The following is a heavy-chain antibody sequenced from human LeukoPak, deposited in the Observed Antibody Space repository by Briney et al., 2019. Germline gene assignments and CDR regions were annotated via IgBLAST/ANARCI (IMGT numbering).Heavy chain of an antibody. CDR3: ARDGDIVVVVAANYFDY. CDR2: ISAYNGNT. Sequence: GASVTVSCKASGGTFSSYAISWVRQAPGQGLEWMGWISAYNGNTNYAQKLQGRVTMTTDTSTSTAYMELRSLRSDDTAVYYCARDGDIVVVVAANYFDYWGQGTLVTVSS. D-gene: IGHD2-15*01. V-gene: IGHV1-18*01. J-gene: IGHJ4*02. CDR1: GGTFSSYA.